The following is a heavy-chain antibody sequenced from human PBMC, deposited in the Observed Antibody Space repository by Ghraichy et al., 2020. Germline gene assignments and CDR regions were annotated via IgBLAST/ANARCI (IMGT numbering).Heavy chain of an antibody. Sequence: SETLSLTCTVSGGSVSSGSYYWSWNRQPTGKGLVWIGYIYYSASTNYNPSLKSSVTISVDTSKNPLSLKVSSVTAADTAVYYCARDTIVATLWRSAFDIWGQGTMVTVSS. J-gene: IGHJ3*02. CDR1: GGSVSSGSYY. CDR3: ARDTIVATLWRSAFDI. V-gene: IGHV4-61*01. D-gene: IGHD5-12*01. CDR2: IYYSAST.